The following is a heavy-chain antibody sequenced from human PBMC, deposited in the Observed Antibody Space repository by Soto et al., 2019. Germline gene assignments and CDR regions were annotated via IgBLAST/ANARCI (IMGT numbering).Heavy chain of an antibody. CDR3: ARVRLGAPTRYFDY. D-gene: IGHD2-15*01. CDR1: GFTFIDHY. V-gene: IGHV3-72*01. Sequence: GGSLRLSCAASGFTFIDHYMDWVRQAPGKGLEWVGRIKNKDNSYSTQYAASVDGRFTISRDDSENSLFLQMNSLKTDDTALYYCARVRLGAPTRYFDYRGQGALVTVSS. CDR2: IKNKDNSYST. J-gene: IGHJ4*01.